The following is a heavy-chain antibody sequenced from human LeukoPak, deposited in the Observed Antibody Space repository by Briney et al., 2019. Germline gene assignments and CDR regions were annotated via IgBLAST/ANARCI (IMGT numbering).Heavy chain of an antibody. CDR3: ARDVLVATFDY. CDR2: IDTNTGNP. V-gene: IGHV7-4-1*02. Sequence: ASVTVSFKASGYTFTSNAMNWVRQAPGQGLEWMGWIDTNTGNPTYAQGFTGRFVFSLDTSVSTAYLQISGLKAEDTAVYYCARDVLVATFDYWGQGTLVTVSS. CDR1: GYTFTSNA. J-gene: IGHJ4*02. D-gene: IGHD5-12*01.